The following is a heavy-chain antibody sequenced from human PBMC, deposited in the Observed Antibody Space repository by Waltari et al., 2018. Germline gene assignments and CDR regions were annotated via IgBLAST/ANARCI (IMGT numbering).Heavy chain of an antibody. J-gene: IGHJ4*02. CDR2: ISGSGYST. Sequence: EVQLVESGGGLVQPGGSLRLSCAASGFTFSSYAMSWVRQAPGNGLEWVSVISGSGYSTYYADSVKGRFTISRDNSKNTLYLQMNSLRAEDTAVYYCAKDFDIAAARGHFDYWGQGTLVTVSS. D-gene: IGHD6-13*01. V-gene: IGHV3-23*04. CDR1: GFTFSSYA. CDR3: AKDFDIAAARGHFDY.